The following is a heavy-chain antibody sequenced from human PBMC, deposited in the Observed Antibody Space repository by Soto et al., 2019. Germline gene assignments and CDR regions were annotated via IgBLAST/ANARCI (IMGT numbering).Heavy chain of an antibody. CDR3: ASLGGGSSSWYVTDLDYYYYGMDV. J-gene: IGHJ6*02. V-gene: IGHV4-39*01. D-gene: IGHD6-13*01. Sequence: SETLSLTCTVSGGSISSSSYYWGWIRQPPGKGLEWIGSIYYSGSTHYNPSLKSRVTISVDTSKNQFSLKLSSVTAADTAVYYCASLGGGSSSWYVTDLDYYYYGMDVWGQGTTVTVSS. CDR1: GGSISSSSYY. CDR2: IYYSGST.